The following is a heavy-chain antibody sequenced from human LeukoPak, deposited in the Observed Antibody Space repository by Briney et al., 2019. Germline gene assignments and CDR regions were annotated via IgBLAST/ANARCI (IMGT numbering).Heavy chain of an antibody. V-gene: IGHV3-21*01. CDR3: AIDGSGLFDY. D-gene: IGHD3-10*01. CDR1: GFTFSSYS. J-gene: IGHJ4*02. CDR2: ISRSSSYI. Sequence: GGSLRLSCAASGFTFSSYSMNWVRQAPGKGLEWVSSISRSSSYIYYADSVKGRFTISRDNAKNSLYLQMNGLRAEDTAVYYCAIDGSGLFDYWGQGTLVTVSS.